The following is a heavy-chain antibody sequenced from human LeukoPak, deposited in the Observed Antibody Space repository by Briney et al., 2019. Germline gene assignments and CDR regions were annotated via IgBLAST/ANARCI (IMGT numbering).Heavy chain of an antibody. J-gene: IGHJ4*02. Sequence: GALRLSCAASGFTFSGYVMHWVRQAPGKGLEYVSTISSNGVSTYYANSVKGRFTISRDNSKNRLYLQMGSLRVEDMAVYYCARDWGNYCSNFDYWGQGTLVTVSS. CDR2: ISSNGVST. D-gene: IGHD1-7*01. CDR3: ARDWGNYCSNFDY. V-gene: IGHV3-64*01. CDR1: GFTFSGYV.